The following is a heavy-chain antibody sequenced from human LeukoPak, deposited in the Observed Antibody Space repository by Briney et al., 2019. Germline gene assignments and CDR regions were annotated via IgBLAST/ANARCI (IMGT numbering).Heavy chain of an antibody. Sequence: SETLSLTCAVYGGSFSGYYWSWIRPPPRKGLEWIGEINHSGSTNYNPSLKGRVTISVDTSKNQFSLKLSSVTAADTAVYYCARVGCSSTSCSYSYWGQGTLVTVSS. CDR1: GGSFSGYY. CDR2: INHSGST. V-gene: IGHV4-34*01. D-gene: IGHD2-2*01. J-gene: IGHJ4*02. CDR3: ARVGCSSTSCSYSY.